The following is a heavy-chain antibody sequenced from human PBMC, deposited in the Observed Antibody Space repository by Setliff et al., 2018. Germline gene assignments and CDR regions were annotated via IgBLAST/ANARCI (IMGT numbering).Heavy chain of an antibody. J-gene: IGHJ3*02. Sequence: GASVKVPCKASGYTFTSYDINWVRQATGQGLEWMGWMNPNSGNTGYAQKFQGRVTMTRNTSTSTVYMELSSLRSEDTAVYYCAISTIFGVVSPTPDAFDIWGQGTMVTVSS. D-gene: IGHD3-3*01. V-gene: IGHV1-8*02. CDR3: AISTIFGVVSPTPDAFDI. CDR2: MNPNSGNT. CDR1: GYTFTSYD.